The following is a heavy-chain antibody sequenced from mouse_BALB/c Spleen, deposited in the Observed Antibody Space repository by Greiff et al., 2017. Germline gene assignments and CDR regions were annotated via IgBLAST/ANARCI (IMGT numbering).Heavy chain of an antibody. V-gene: IGHV5-12-2*01. CDR3: ARQDYYGYDA. Sequence: EVKLVESGGCLVQPGGSLKLSCAASGFTFSSYTMSWVRQTPEKRLEWVAYISNGGGSTYYPDTVKGRFTISRDNAKNTLYLQMSSLKSEDTAMYYCARQDYYGYDAWGQGTLVTVSA. J-gene: IGHJ3*01. CDR1: GFTFSSYT. CDR2: ISNGGGST. D-gene: IGHD2-2*01.